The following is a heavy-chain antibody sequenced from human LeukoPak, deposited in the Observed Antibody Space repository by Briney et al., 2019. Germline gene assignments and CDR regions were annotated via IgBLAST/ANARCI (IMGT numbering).Heavy chain of an antibody. Sequence: ASVKVSCKASGYTFTSYAMHWVRQAPGQRLEWMGWINAGNGNTKYSQEFQGRVTITRNTSISTAYTELSSLTSEDTAVYYCARMYYYDSSGDNWFDPWGQGTLVTVSS. CDR2: INAGNGNT. J-gene: IGHJ5*02. CDR3: ARMYYYDSSGDNWFDP. V-gene: IGHV1-3*03. D-gene: IGHD3-22*01. CDR1: GYTFTSYA.